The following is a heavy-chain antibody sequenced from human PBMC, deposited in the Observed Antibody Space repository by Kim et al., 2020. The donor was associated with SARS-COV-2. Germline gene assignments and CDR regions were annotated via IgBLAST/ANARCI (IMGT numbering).Heavy chain of an antibody. CDR3: ARDMAQTRTTIIGYGMDV. CDR1: GFTFSSYA. CDR2: ISGSGGST. J-gene: IGHJ6*02. V-gene: IGHV3-23*01. D-gene: IGHD3-9*01. Sequence: GGSLRLSCAASGFTFSSYAVSWVRQAPGKGLEWVSAISGSGGSTYYAYFVKGRFTISRDNSKNTLYLQINSLRAEDTAVYYCARDMAQTRTTIIGYGMDVWGQGTTVTVSS.